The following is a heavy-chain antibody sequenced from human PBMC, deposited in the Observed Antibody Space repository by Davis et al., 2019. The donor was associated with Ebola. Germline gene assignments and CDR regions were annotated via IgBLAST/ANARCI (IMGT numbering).Heavy chain of an antibody. CDR2: ISYTGGST. CDR1: GFTFSSYA. D-gene: IGHD2-2*01. Sequence: GGSLSLSCAASGFTFSSYAMNWVRQAPGKGLEWVSAISYTGGSTYYADSVKGRFTISRDNSKSTLYLQMNSLRGENTAVYYCAKHGSTSCYAGVCYFDYWGQGTLVTVSS. CDR3: AKHGSTSCYAGVCYFDY. J-gene: IGHJ4*02. V-gene: IGHV3-23*01.